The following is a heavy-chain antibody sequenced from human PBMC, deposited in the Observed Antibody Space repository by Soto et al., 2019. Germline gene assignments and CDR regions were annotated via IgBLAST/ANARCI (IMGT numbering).Heavy chain of an antibody. CDR1: GFTFSSYG. J-gene: IGHJ4*02. CDR2: ISYDGSNK. CDR3: ANDGDIAAAGNYFDY. D-gene: IGHD6-13*01. Sequence: GGSLRLSCAASGFTFSSYGMHWVRQAPGKGLEWVAVISYDGSNKYYADSVKGRFTISRDNSKNTLYLQMNSLRAEDKAVDYCANDGDIAAAGNYFDYWGQGTLVTVSS. V-gene: IGHV3-30*18.